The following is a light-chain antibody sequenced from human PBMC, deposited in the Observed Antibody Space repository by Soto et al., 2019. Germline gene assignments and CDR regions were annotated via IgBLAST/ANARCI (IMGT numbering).Light chain of an antibody. Sequence: QSVLTQPPSVSGAPGQTVIISCTGSTSNIGAGYDVHWYQQRPGTAPKLLIYSNSNRPSGVPDRLSGSKSGTSASLAITGLQVEDEADYYCQSSDSSLSAAVFGGGTKLTVL. CDR3: QSSDSSLSAAV. CDR1: TSNIGAGYD. J-gene: IGLJ3*02. CDR2: SNS. V-gene: IGLV1-40*01.